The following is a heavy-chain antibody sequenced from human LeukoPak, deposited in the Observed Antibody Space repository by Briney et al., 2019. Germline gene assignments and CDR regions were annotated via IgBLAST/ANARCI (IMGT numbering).Heavy chain of an antibody. CDR3: ARDPLSWYGDSSGPPYFDY. D-gene: IGHD3-22*01. V-gene: IGHV3-13*01. J-gene: IGHJ4*02. CDR1: GFTFSSYD. CDR2: IGTAGDT. Sequence: GGSLRLSCAASGFTFSSYDMHWVRQATGKGLEWVSAIGTAGDTYYPGSVKGRFTISRENAKNSLYLQMNSLRAGDTAVYYCARDPLSWYGDSSGPPYFDYWGQGTLVTVSS.